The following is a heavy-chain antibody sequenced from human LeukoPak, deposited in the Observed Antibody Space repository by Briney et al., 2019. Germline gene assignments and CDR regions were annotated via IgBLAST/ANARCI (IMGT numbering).Heavy chain of an antibody. CDR1: GFTFSSYW. D-gene: IGHD3-10*01. CDR3: ARDFRGLFDS. J-gene: IGHJ4*02. CDR2: MNQDGGEK. Sequence: GGSLRLSCAASGFTFSSYWMGWVRQVPGKGLEWVANMNQDGGEKYFVDSVKGRFTISRDNAKNSLYLQMNSLRTEDTAVYFCARDFRGLFDSWGQGTLVTVSS. V-gene: IGHV3-7*01.